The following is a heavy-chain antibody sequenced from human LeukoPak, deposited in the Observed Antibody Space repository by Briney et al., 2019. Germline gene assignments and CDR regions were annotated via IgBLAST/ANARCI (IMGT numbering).Heavy chain of an antibody. D-gene: IGHD2/OR15-2a*01. J-gene: IGHJ5*02. CDR3: AKFDYYWVDP. Sequence: GGSLRLSCAASGFTLRSYAMSWVRPAPGKGLAWVSAISGSGGSTNYADSVRGGLTISRDNSKNKLSLQMNGLRAEGTAVYYCAKFDYYWVDPWGQGTLVTVSS. V-gene: IGHV3-23*01. CDR2: ISGSGGST. CDR1: GFTLRSYA.